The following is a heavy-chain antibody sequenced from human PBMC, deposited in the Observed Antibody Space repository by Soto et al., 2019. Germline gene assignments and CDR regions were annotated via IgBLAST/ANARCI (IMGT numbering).Heavy chain of an antibody. Sequence: EVQLVESGGGLVHTGGSRRLSCSASGVTFSSDWMNWVRQAPGKGGVWVSRINNYGSSTTYADSVKGRFTISRDNAKNTLYLQMNSLRDEDRAVYYCAKGSGAQSGLLDYWGQGTLVTVSS. CDR2: INNYGSST. D-gene: IGHD6-25*01. CDR3: AKGSGAQSGLLDY. CDR1: GVTFSSDW. V-gene: IGHV3-74*01. J-gene: IGHJ4*02.